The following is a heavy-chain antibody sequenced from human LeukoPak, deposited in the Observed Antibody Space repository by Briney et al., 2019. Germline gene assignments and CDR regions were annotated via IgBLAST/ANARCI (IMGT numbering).Heavy chain of an antibody. V-gene: IGHV3-48*01. Sequence: AGGSLRLSCAASGFTFSTYSMNWVRQAPGKGLEWLSYISSNSATIYYADSVKGRFTISRGNAKNSLYLQMNSLRAEDTAVYYCARDTRSLMDVWGQGTTVTVSS. J-gene: IGHJ6*02. CDR1: GFTFSTYS. CDR2: ISSNSATI. CDR3: ARDTRSLMDV. D-gene: IGHD3-16*02.